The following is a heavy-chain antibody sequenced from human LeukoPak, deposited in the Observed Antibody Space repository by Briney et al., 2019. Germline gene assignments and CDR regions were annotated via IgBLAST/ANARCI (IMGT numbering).Heavy chain of an antibody. Sequence: PSETLSLTCTVTGGSISSYYWSWIRQPPGKGLEWIGYIYYSGSTNYNPSLKSRVTMSVDTSKNQVSLKLNSVTAADTAVYFCAKHYYDSSGFDSWGQGTLVTVSS. D-gene: IGHD3-22*01. CDR2: IYYSGST. J-gene: IGHJ4*02. CDR3: AKHYYDSSGFDS. CDR1: GGSISSYY. V-gene: IGHV4-59*12.